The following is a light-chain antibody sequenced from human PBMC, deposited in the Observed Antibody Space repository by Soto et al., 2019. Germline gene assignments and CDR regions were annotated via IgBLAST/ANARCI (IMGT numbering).Light chain of an antibody. J-gene: IGKJ4*01. CDR1: QSISSW. V-gene: IGKV1-12*01. Sequence: MPVTTSPLTLSPSLGDRATITCRASQSISSWLAWYQQKPGKAPKLLIYAASSLQSGVPSRFSGSGSGTDFTLTISSLQPEDFATYYCQQANSFPLTFGGGTKVDI. CDR2: AAS. CDR3: QQANSFPLT.